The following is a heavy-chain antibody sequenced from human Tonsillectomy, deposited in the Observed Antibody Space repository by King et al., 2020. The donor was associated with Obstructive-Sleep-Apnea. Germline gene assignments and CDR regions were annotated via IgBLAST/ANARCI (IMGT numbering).Heavy chain of an antibody. CDR2: TYYSGST. CDR1: GGSISSGGHY. V-gene: IGHV4-31*03. D-gene: IGHD3-3*01. CDR3: ARGEETYYADY. Sequence: VQLQESGPGLVKPSQTLSLTCTVSGGSISSGGHYWSWIRQHPGKGLEWIGYTYYSGSTSSNPSLKSRFTMSVDTPKNQFSLKLSPVTAADTAVYYWARGEETYYADYWGQGTLVTVSS. J-gene: IGHJ4*02.